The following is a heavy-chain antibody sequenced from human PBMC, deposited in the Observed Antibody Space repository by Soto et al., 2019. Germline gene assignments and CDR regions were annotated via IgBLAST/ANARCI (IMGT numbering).Heavy chain of an antibody. CDR3: ARGQGFGDYSDYFDY. Sequence: QVQLQQWGAGLLKPSETLSLTCAVYGGSFSGYYWGWIRQPPGKGLEWIGEINHSGSTNYNPSLKSRVTISVDTSKNQFSLKLSSVTAADTAVYYCARGQGFGDYSDYFDYWGQRTMVTVSS. J-gene: IGHJ4*02. CDR1: GGSFSGYY. V-gene: IGHV4-34*01. CDR2: INHSGST. D-gene: IGHD3-10*01.